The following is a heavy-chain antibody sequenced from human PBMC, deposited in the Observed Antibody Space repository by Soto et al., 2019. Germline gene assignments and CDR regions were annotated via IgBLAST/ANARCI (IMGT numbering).Heavy chain of an antibody. J-gene: IGHJ4*02. CDR3: AKFLSHSSNFDY. V-gene: IGHV3-30*18. CDR1: GFTFSSYG. CDR2: ISYDGSNK. D-gene: IGHD6-13*01. Sequence: GGSLRLSCAASGFTFSSYGMHWVRQAPGKGLEWVAVISYDGSNKYYADSVKGRFTISRDNSKNTLYLQMNSLRAEYTAVYYRAKFLSHSSNFDYGGQGPLVTVSS.